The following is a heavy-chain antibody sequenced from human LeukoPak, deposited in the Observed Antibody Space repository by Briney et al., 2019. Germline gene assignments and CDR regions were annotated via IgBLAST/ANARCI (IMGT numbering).Heavy chain of an antibody. Sequence: PSETLSLTCTVSGGSISSYYWSWLRQPPGKGLEWIGYIYYSGSLNYNPSLKSRVTMSVDTSKNQFSLKLTSLTAADTAVYYCAREGSSSSSRGEIDYWGQGTLVTVSS. D-gene: IGHD6-6*01. CDR2: IYYSGSL. CDR1: GGSISSYY. J-gene: IGHJ4*02. CDR3: AREGSSSSSRGEIDY. V-gene: IGHV4-59*01.